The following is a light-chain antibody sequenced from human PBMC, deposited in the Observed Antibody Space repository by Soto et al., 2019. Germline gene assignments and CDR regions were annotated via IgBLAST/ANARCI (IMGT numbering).Light chain of an antibody. Sequence: DVVMTQSPLSLPVTLGQPASISCRSSQSLVYNNGDTYLSWFHQRPGQSPRRLIYEVSNRDSGVPDRCSGSGSGTDFTLKISRVEAEDVGVDYCMQGTYWPPYTFGQGTKLEIK. V-gene: IGKV2-30*01. CDR1: QSLVYNNGDTY. J-gene: IGKJ2*01. CDR3: MQGTYWPPYT. CDR2: EVS.